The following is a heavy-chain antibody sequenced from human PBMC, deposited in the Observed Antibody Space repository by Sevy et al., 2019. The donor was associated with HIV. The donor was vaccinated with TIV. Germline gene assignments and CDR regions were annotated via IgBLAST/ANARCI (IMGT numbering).Heavy chain of an antibody. D-gene: IGHD2-2*01. J-gene: IGHJ5*02. CDR2: ISSSGSTI. V-gene: IGHV3-11*01. CDR3: ARGDYCSSTSCYHYNWFDP. CDR1: GFTFSDYY. Sequence: GGSLRLSCAASGFTFSDYYMSWIRQAPGKGLEWVSYISSSGSTIYYADSVKGRFTISRDNAKNSLYLQMNSLRAEDTAVYYCARGDYCSSTSCYHYNWFDPWGQGTLVTVSS.